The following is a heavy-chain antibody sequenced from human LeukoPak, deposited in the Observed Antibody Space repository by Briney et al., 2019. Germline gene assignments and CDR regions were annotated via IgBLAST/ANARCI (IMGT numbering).Heavy chain of an antibody. CDR1: GFTFSSYW. V-gene: IGHV3-7*01. CDR3: ARDSRRAVAALFDY. D-gene: IGHD6-19*01. CDR2: INQDGSEK. Sequence: GGSPRLSCAASGFTFSSYWMTWVRQAPGKGLEWVANINQDGSEKYYVDSVKGRFTVSRDNAKNSLFLQMNSLRAEDTAIYYCARDSRRAVAALFDYWGQGTLVTVSS. J-gene: IGHJ4*02.